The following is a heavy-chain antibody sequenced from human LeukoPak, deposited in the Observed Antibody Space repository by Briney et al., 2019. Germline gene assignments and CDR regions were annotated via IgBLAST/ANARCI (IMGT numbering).Heavy chain of an antibody. Sequence: GGSLRLSCAASGITFSSYAMHWVRQAPGKGLEWVAVISYDGSNKYYANSVKGRFTISRDNSKNTLYLQMNSLRAEDTAVYYCARVMGRYCSSTSCYVDYWGQGTLVTVSS. CDR3: ARVMGRYCSSTSCYVDY. CDR1: GITFSSYA. J-gene: IGHJ4*02. CDR2: ISYDGSNK. V-gene: IGHV3-30*04. D-gene: IGHD2-2*01.